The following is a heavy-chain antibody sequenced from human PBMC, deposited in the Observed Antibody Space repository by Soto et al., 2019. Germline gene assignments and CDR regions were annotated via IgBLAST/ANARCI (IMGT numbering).Heavy chain of an antibody. Sequence: GGSLRLSCAASGFTFSSYGMHWVRQAPGKGLEWVAVISYDGSNKYYADSVKGRFTISRDNSKNTLYLQMNSLRAEDTAVYYCAKWPKVLGIAAAGTTHDAFDIWVQGTMVTVS. J-gene: IGHJ3*02. V-gene: IGHV3-30*18. CDR3: AKWPKVLGIAAAGTTHDAFDI. D-gene: IGHD6-13*01. CDR1: GFTFSSYG. CDR2: ISYDGSNK.